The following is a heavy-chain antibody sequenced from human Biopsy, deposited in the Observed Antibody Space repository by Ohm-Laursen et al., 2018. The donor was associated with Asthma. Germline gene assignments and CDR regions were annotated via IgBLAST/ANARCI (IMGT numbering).Heavy chain of an antibody. V-gene: IGHV1-18*04. Sequence: GASVKVPCKASGYTFRSYGVSWVRQAPGQGLEWMGWISPFTGDTHFGQKFQGRVTMTTDTSTDTAYMELRSLRSDDTAVYYCARHPYNFGGFDYWGQGSLVLVSS. CDR3: ARHPYNFGGFDY. J-gene: IGHJ4*02. CDR2: ISPFTGDT. CDR1: GYTFRSYG. D-gene: IGHD5-24*01.